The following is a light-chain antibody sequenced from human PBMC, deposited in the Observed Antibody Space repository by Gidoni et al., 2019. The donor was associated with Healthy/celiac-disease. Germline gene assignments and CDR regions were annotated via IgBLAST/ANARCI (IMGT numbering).Light chain of an antibody. CDR2: GAS. CDR1: QSVSSSY. Sequence: EIVLTQSPGTLSLSPGEIATLSCRDSQSVSSSYLAWYQQKPGQAPRLLIYGASSRATGIPDRFSGSGSGTDFTLTISRLEPEDFAVYYCQQYGSSPPIFTFGPGTKVDIK. J-gene: IGKJ3*01. CDR3: QQYGSSPPIFT. V-gene: IGKV3-20*01.